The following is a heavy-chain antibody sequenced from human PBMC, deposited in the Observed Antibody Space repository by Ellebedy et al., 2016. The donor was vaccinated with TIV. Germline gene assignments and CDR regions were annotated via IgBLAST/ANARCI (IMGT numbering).Heavy chain of an antibody. Sequence: ASVKVSCXASGYTFTSYGISWVRQAPGQGLEWMGWISAYNGNTNYAQKLQGRVTMTTDTSTSTAYMELSRLRSDDTVVYYCAAWSGLSYYYYYYMDVWGKGTTVTVSS. CDR3: AAWSGLSYYYYYYMDV. CDR2: ISAYNGNT. D-gene: IGHD3-3*01. J-gene: IGHJ6*03. V-gene: IGHV1-18*01. CDR1: GYTFTSYG.